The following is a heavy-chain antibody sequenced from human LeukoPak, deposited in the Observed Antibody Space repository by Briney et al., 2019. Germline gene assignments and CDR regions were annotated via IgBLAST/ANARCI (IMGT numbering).Heavy chain of an antibody. D-gene: IGHD3-10*01. CDR1: GGSISSSSYY. V-gene: IGHV4-39*01. CDR2: IYYSGST. CDR3: ARSITMVRGVIARSIDY. Sequence: SETLSLTCTVSGGSISSSSYYWGWIRQPPGKGLEWIGSIYYSGSTYYNPSLKSRVTISVDTSKNQFSLKLSSVTAADTAVYYCARSITMVRGVIARSIDYWGQGTLVTASS. J-gene: IGHJ4*02.